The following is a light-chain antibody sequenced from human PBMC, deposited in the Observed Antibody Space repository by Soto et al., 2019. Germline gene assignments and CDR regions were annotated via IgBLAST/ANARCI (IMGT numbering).Light chain of an antibody. CDR2: DAS. J-gene: IGKJ1*01. V-gene: IGKV3-15*01. CDR3: QQYNNWPTWT. CDR1: QSISSN. Sequence: EIVMTRSPATLSVSPGERATLSCRASQSISSNLAWYQQKPGQTPRLIISDASTRATGIPARFSGSGSGTEFTLSISSLQSEDFAFYYCQQYNNWPTWTFGQGTKVDIK.